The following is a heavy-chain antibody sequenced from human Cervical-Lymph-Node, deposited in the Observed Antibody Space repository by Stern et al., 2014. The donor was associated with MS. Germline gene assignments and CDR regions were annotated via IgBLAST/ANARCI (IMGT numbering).Heavy chain of an antibody. CDR2: FDPENGET. D-gene: IGHD3-22*01. J-gene: IGHJ4*02. Sequence: QVQLGQSGAEVKKPGASVKVSCKVSGYTLTELSMHWVRQAPGKGLEWMGGFDPENGETIYAQKFQGRVTMTEDTSTDTAYMELSSLRSEDTAVYYCATPLTRYDSSGFDYWGQGTLVTVSS. V-gene: IGHV1-24*01. CDR3: ATPLTRYDSSGFDY. CDR1: GYTLTELS.